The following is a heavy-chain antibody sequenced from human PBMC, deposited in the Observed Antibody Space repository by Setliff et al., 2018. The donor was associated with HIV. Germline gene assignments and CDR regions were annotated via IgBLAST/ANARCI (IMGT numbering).Heavy chain of an antibody. CDR2: INHSGST. CDR1: GGSFSGYG. J-gene: IGHJ5*02. Sequence: SETLSLTCAVYGGSFSGYGWSWIRQPPGKGLEWIGEINHSGSTNYNPSLKSRVTISVDTSKNQFSLKLSSVTASDTAVYYCARHVSGGGSFNWFDPWGQGTLVTVSS. V-gene: IGHV4-34*01. CDR3: ARHVSGGGSFNWFDP. D-gene: IGHD1-26*01.